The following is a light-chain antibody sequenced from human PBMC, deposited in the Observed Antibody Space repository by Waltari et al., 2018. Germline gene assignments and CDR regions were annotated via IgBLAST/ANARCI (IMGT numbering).Light chain of an antibody. V-gene: IGKV1-5*02. CDR2: DAS. CDR1: QSITNW. Sequence: DIQMTQSPSTLSASVGDRVTIICRASQSITNWLAWYQQKPGKAPKSLISDASSLASGVPSRFSGSGSGTEFTLTITSLQPDDFATYYCQQYHSSPPTFGQGTKVEIK. CDR3: QQYHSSPPT. J-gene: IGKJ1*01.